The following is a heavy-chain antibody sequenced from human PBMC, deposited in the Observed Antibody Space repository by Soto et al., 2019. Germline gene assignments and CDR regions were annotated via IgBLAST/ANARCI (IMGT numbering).Heavy chain of an antibody. Sequence: GGSLRLSCEASVFIFSSYAMNWFRQAPGKGLQWVSSITGSSDYTSYIASVKGRFTISRDNSKNTLYLQMNSLRAEDTAVYFCAKEQTTGAHYALDYWSQGTLVTVSS. D-gene: IGHD2-8*02. CDR2: ITGSSDYT. CDR1: VFIFSSYA. V-gene: IGHV3-23*01. CDR3: AKEQTTGAHYALDY. J-gene: IGHJ4*02.